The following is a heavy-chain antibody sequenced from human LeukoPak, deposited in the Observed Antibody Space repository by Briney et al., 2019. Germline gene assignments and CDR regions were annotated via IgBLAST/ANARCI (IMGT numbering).Heavy chain of an antibody. D-gene: IGHD5-24*01. CDR1: GFTFSSYS. Sequence: GGSLRLSCAASGFTFSSYSMNWVRQAPGKGLEWVSSISSSSTYADSVRGQFTISRDSAKNSLYLQMNSLRVEDTAVYYCARDYGYEIDYWGKGTLVTVSS. CDR3: ARDYGYEIDY. V-gene: IGHV3-21*01. CDR2: ISSSST. J-gene: IGHJ4*02.